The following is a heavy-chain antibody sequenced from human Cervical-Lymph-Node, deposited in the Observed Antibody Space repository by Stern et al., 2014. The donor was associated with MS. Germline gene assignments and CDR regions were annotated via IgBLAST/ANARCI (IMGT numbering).Heavy chain of an antibody. D-gene: IGHD3-22*01. CDR2: IYPGDSDT. CDR1: GYSFASYS. V-gene: IGHV5-51*01. Sequence: QLVQSGAEVKKPGESLKISCKGSGYSFASYSIVWVRQMPGKGLEWMGIIYPGDSDTRYNPSFQGQVTISVDKSITTAYLQWSSLKASDTAIYYCARRRDSSGLRDYWGQGTLVTVSS. CDR3: ARRRDSSGLRDY. J-gene: IGHJ4*02.